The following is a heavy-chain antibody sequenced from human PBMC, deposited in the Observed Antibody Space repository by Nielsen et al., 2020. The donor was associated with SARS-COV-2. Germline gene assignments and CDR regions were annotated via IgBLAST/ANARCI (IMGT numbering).Heavy chain of an antibody. V-gene: IGHV3-21*01. CDR2: ISSSSSFI. CDR1: GFTFRSYT. Sequence: GGSLRLSCAASGFTFRSYTMNWVRQAPGKGLEWVSSISSSSSFIYYADSVKGRFTISRDNAKNSLYLQMNSLRAEDTAVYYCARDGDYGRLNWFDPWGQGTLVTVSS. J-gene: IGHJ5*02. CDR3: ARDGDYGRLNWFDP. D-gene: IGHD4-17*01.